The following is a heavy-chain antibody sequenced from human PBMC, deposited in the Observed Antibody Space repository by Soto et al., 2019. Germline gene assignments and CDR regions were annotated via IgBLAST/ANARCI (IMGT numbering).Heavy chain of an antibody. D-gene: IGHD3-10*01. CDR3: AGAGTSGPLAMVRGVIAPPTYYFAY. Sequence: QVQLVQSGAEVKKPGASVKVSCKASGYTFTGYYMHWVRQAPGQGLEWMGWINPYSGGTNYAQKFQGRVTMTRDTSISTAYMDMRRLGADDRAVCSCAGAGTSGPLAMVRGVIAPPTYYFAYWGQGTLVTVSS. V-gene: IGHV1-2*02. CDR2: INPYSGGT. J-gene: IGHJ4*02. CDR1: GYTFTGYY.